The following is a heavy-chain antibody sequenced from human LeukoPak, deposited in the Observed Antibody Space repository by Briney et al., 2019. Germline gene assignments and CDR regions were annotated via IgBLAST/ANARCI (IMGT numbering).Heavy chain of an antibody. CDR3: AKDFSLFLVALDY. CDR2: IYSGGTT. Sequence: GGSLRLSCAASGFTVSTNCMTWVRQAPGKGLEWVSTIYSGGTTYYADSVMGRFTISRHNSRNTLYLQMNSLRAEDTAVYYCAKDFSLFLVALDYWGQGTLVTVSS. J-gene: IGHJ4*02. D-gene: IGHD3-9*01. CDR1: GFTVSTNC. V-gene: IGHV3-53*04.